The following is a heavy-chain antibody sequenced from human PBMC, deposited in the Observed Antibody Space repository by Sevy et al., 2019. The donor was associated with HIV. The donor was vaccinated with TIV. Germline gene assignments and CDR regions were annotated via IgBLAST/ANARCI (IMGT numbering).Heavy chain of an antibody. D-gene: IGHD5-18*01. CDR1: GFTFRNAW. V-gene: IGHV3-15*04. J-gene: IGHJ6*02. Sequence: GGSLRLSCVASGFTFRNAWMTWVRQVPGKGLEWVGRIVNDPDGGTTDYAAPVKGRFIISRYDSKNTLYLQMNSLKTEDTAVYYCSTDIVVQSGYSYDFSRINPDFSHNSGADVWGQGTTVTVSS. CDR3: STDIVVQSGYSYDFSRINPDFSHNSGADV. CDR2: IVNDPDGGTT.